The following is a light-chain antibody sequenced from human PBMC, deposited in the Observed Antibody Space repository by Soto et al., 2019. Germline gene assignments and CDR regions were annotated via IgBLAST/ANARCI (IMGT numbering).Light chain of an antibody. J-gene: IGKJ1*01. V-gene: IGKV1-5*03. CDR1: EPISLW. Sequence: GDRVTITCRASEPISLWLAWYQQKPGKAPKLLMYKASTLESGVHSRFSGSGSGREFTLSISGLQPDDFRSYYCQQDDNDAWSFGQGTK. CDR3: QQDDNDAWS. CDR2: KAS.